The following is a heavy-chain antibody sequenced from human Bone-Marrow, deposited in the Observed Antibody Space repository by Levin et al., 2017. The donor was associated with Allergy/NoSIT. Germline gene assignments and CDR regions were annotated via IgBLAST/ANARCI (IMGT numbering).Heavy chain of an antibody. V-gene: IGHV1-2*02. CDR1: GYTFTGYY. CDR3: ASPRGYSYAKSPFDY. CDR2: INPNSGGT. J-gene: IGHJ4*02. Sequence: ASVKVSCKASGYTFTGYYMHWVRQAPGQGLEWMGWINPNSGGTNYAQKFQGRVTMTRDTSISTAYMELSRLRSDDTAVYYCASPRGYSYAKSPFDYWGQGTLVTVSS. D-gene: IGHD5-18*01.